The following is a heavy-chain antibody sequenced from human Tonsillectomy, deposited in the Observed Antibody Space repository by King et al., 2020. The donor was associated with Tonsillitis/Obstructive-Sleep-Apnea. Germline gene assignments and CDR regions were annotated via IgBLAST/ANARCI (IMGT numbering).Heavy chain of an antibody. V-gene: IGHV3-48*03. CDR1: GFTFSNYE. Sequence: VQLVESGGGLVQPGGSLRLSCVASGFTFSNYEMNWVRQTPVKGLEWVSFISSSGDSIYYADSVKGRFTISRDNAANSLYLQMNSLRAEDTAVYYCARGPERLVNWYFDLWGRGTLVTVSS. D-gene: IGHD1-1*01. CDR2: ISSSGDSI. CDR3: ARGPERLVNWYFDL. J-gene: IGHJ2*01.